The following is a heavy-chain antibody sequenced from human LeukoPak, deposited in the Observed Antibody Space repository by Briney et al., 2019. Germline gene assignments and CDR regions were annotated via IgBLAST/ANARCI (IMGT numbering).Heavy chain of an antibody. CDR3: AKDIGLSRGYSGYDPDY. Sequence: GGSLRLSCAASGFTFSSYSMNWVRQAPGKGLEWVSSISSSSSYIYYADSVKGRFTISRDNSKNTLYLQMNSLRAEDTAVYYCAKDIGLSRGYSGYDPDYWGQGTLVTVSS. D-gene: IGHD5-12*01. V-gene: IGHV3-21*04. CDR1: GFTFSSYS. CDR2: ISSSSSYI. J-gene: IGHJ4*02.